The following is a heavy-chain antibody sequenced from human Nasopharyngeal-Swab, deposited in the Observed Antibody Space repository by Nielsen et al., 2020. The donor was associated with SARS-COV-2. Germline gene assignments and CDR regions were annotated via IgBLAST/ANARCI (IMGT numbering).Heavy chain of an antibody. V-gene: IGHV3-64*01. CDR3: ARGGSYYYYYGMDV. J-gene: IGHJ6*02. CDR2: ISSNGGST. Sequence: VRQAPGKGLEYVSAISSNGGSTYYANSVKGRFTISRDNSKNTLYLQMGSLRAEDMAVYYCARGGSYYYYYGMDVWGRGTTVTVSS. D-gene: IGHD3-16*01.